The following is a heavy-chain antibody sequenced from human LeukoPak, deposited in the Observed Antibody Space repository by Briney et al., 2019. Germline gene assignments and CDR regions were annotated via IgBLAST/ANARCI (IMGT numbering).Heavy chain of an antibody. D-gene: IGHD5-18*01. J-gene: IGHJ6*03. CDR1: GGSLSSYY. CDR3: ARDSKDTAMSRTMDA. V-gene: IGHV4-59*01. CDR2: IYYSGST. Sequence: SETLSLTCTVSGGSLSSYYWSWIRQLPGKGLEWIGYIYYSGSTNYNPSLKSRVTISVDTSKNQFSLKLSSVTAADTAVYYCARDSKDTAMSRTMDAWGKGTTVTVSS.